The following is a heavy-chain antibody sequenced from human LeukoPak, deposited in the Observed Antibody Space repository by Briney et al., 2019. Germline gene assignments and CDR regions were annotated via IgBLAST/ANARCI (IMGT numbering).Heavy chain of an antibody. D-gene: IGHD6-13*01. J-gene: IGHJ6*02. CDR2: IKQDGSET. Sequence: GGSLRLSCTASGFTFSNYWMSWVRQTPEKGLEWVADIKQDGSETVYVDSVKGRFTISRDNAQSSLYLQMNSLRAEDTAVYYCARDPYSSSWSYGMDVWGQGTTVTVSS. CDR1: GFTFSNYW. V-gene: IGHV3-7*05. CDR3: ARDPYSSSWSYGMDV.